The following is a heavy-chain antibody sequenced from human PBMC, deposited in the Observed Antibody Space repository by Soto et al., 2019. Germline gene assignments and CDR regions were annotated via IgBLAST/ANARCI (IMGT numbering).Heavy chain of an antibody. V-gene: IGHV4-30-4*01. D-gene: IGHD3-16*02. CDR2: IYYSGST. CDR3: ARDYRVPFAGAMDV. CDR1: GGSINSGDYH. Sequence: QVQLQESGPGLVKPSQTLSLTCTVSGGSINSGDYHWSWIRQSPGKGLEWIGAIYYSGSTYYNPSLKSRIRISVDTSKNQFSLKVNSVTAADTAVYYCARDYRVPFAGAMDVWGQGTTVTVSS. J-gene: IGHJ6*02.